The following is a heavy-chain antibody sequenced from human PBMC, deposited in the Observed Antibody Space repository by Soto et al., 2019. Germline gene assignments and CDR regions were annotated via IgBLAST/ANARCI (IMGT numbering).Heavy chain of an antibody. CDR2: INPNSGDT. Sequence: QVQLVQSGAEVKKPGASVKVSCKASGYTFSGYYMHWVRQAPGQGFEWMGWINPNSGDTKYAQKFQGRVTMTRDTSISTGYMELSRLRSDDTAVYYCARDSVLRFVEWLFNYWGQGTLVTVSS. CDR3: ARDSVLRFVEWLFNY. J-gene: IGHJ4*02. V-gene: IGHV1-2*02. CDR1: GYTFSGYY. D-gene: IGHD3-3*01.